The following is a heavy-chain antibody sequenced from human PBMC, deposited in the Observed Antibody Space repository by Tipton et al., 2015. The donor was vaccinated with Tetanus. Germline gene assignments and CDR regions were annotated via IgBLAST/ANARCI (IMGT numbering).Heavy chain of an antibody. CDR2: IYHSGST. J-gene: IGHJ3*02. D-gene: IGHD3-22*01. CDR3: ARSKDITMIVAGGAFDI. Sequence: TLSLTCAASGGSISSSNWWSWVRQPPGKGLEWIGEIYHSGSTNYNPSLKSRVTISVDKSKTQFSLKLSSVTAADTAVYYCARSKDITMIVAGGAFDIWGQGTMVTVSS. CDR1: GGSISSSNW. V-gene: IGHV4-4*02.